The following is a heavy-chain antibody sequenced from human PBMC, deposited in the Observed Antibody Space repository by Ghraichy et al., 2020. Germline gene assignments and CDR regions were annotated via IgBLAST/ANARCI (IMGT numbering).Heavy chain of an antibody. CDR2: ISSSSSYI. CDR1: GFTFSSYS. CDR3: ARDQYSSYLYYYYYYGMDV. Sequence: GGSLRLSCAASGFTFSSYSMNWVRQAPGKGLEWVSSISSSSSYIYYADSVKGRFTISRDNAKNSLYLQMNSLRAEDTAVYYCARDQYSSYLYYYYYYGMDVWGQGTTVTVSS. J-gene: IGHJ6*02. V-gene: IGHV3-21*01. D-gene: IGHD6-6*01.